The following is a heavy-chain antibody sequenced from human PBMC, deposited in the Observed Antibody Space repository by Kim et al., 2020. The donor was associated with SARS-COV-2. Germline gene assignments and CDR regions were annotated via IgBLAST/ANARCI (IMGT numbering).Heavy chain of an antibody. J-gene: IGHJ4*02. CDR2: ISSNGGST. CDR3: VKDSIGAVAVSDLDY. Sequence: GSLRLSCSASGFTFSSYAMHWVRQAPGKGLEYVSAISSNGGSTYYADSVKGRFTISRDNSKNTLYLQMSSLRAEDTAVYYCVKDSIGAVAVSDLDYWGQGTLVTVSS. V-gene: IGHV3-64D*09. D-gene: IGHD6-19*01. CDR1: GFTFSSYA.